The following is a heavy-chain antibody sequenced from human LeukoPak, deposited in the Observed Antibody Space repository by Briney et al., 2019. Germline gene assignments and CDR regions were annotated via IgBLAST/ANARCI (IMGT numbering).Heavy chain of an antibody. D-gene: IGHD1-1*01. CDR3: ARGND. Sequence: PSETLSLTCTVSGGSISSGSYYWSWIRQPAGKGLEWIGRIYTSGSTNYNPSLKSRVTISVDTSKNQFSLKLSSVTAADTAVYYCARGNDLGQGTLVTVSS. CDR1: GGSISSGSYY. J-gene: IGHJ4*02. V-gene: IGHV4-61*02. CDR2: IYTSGST.